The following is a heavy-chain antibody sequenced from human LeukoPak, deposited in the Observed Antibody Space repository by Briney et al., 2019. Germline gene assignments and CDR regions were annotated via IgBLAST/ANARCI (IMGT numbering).Heavy chain of an antibody. J-gene: IGHJ4*02. CDR3: AKDVGKWESLHFFDY. V-gene: IGHV3-23*01. Sequence: GGSLRLSCLTSGFTLSTNAMSWVRQAPGKGLEWISGIGGSGASTYYADSVKGRFTISRDDSRNTLYLQMNSLRGDDTAVYYCAKDVGKWESLHFFDYWGQGTLVTVSS. CDR1: GFTLSTNA. D-gene: IGHD1-26*01. CDR2: IGGSGAST.